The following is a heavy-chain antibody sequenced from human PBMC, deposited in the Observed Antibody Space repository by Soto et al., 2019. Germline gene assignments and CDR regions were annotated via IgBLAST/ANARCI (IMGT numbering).Heavy chain of an antibody. J-gene: IGHJ5*02. CDR2: VFLGDSDA. Sequence: GEPLKICCKGAGGRLIDQWIGWVSNNHDKGLEWIGFVFLGDSDARYSPAFQGQVTMSADRSSTYLQWSSLKASDTGIYYCARRRGRCSDGVCYSWWFDPWGQGTRVTVSS. V-gene: IGHV5-51*01. D-gene: IGHD2-8*01. CDR1: GGRLIDQW. CDR3: ARRRGRCSDGVCYSWWFDP.